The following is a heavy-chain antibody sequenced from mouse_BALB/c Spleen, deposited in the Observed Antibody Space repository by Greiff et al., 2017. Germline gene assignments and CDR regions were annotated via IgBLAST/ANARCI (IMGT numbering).Heavy chain of an antibody. CDR2: ISSGSSTI. V-gene: IGHV5-17*02. CDR1: GFTFSSFG. D-gene: IGHD2-4*01. CDR3: ARGDYLAY. Sequence: VQLQQSGGGLVQPGGSRKLSCAASGFTFSSFGMHWVRQAPEKGLEWVAYISSGSSTIYYADTVKGRFTISRDNPKNTLFLQMTSLRSEDTAMYYCARGDYLAYWGQGTLVTVSA. J-gene: IGHJ3*01.